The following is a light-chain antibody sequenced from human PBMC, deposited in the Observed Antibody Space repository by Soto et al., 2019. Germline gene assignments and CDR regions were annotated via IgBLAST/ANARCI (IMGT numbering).Light chain of an antibody. CDR3: ISYTGSSTV. Sequence: QSVLTQPASVSGSPGQSITISCSGTRRDIGSYNYVAWYQQFPGKTPKILIYGVSNRPSGVSSRFSGSKSGNTASLTISGLQAEDQADYYCISYTGSSTVFGTGTNVTVL. CDR2: GVS. V-gene: IGLV2-14*01. J-gene: IGLJ1*01. CDR1: RRDIGSYNY.